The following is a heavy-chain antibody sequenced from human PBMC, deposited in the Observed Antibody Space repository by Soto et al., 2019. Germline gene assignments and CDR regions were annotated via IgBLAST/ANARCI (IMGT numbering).Heavy chain of an antibody. CDR3: ARGGVGATLTPFGY. CDR2: ISYDGSNK. D-gene: IGHD1-26*01. CDR1: GFTFSSYA. Sequence: GGSLRLSCAASGFTFSSYAMHWVRQAPGKGLEWVAVISYDGSNKYYADSVKGRFTISRDNSKNTLYLQMNSLRAEDTAVYYCARGGVGATLTPFGYWGQGTLVTVSS. V-gene: IGHV3-30-3*01. J-gene: IGHJ4*02.